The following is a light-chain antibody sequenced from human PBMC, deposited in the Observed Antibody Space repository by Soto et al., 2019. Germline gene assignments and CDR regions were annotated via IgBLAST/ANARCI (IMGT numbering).Light chain of an antibody. CDR3: HQYDTSPRT. CDR2: AAS. CDR1: QSVSSSY. Sequence: EIVLTQSPGTLSLSPGEGGTLSCRASQSVSSSYLAWYQQKPGQAPRLLIYAASSRAPGIPDRFSGSGSGTDFSLTISRLEPEDFALYYCHQYDTSPRTFGQGTKVDIK. V-gene: IGKV3-20*01. J-gene: IGKJ1*01.